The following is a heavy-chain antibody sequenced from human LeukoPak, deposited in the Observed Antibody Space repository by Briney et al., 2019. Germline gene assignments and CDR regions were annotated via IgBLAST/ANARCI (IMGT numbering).Heavy chain of an antibody. Sequence: GGSLRLSCTASGFTLSSYWMNWVRQAPGKGLEWVANIKQDGSEKYYVDSVKGRFTISRDNAKNSLYLQMNSLRAEDTAVYYCARDIEAPGIAFDIWGRGTMVTVSS. CDR3: ARDIEAPGIAFDI. CDR1: GFTLSSYW. CDR2: IKQDGSEK. V-gene: IGHV3-7*04. D-gene: IGHD6-13*01. J-gene: IGHJ3*02.